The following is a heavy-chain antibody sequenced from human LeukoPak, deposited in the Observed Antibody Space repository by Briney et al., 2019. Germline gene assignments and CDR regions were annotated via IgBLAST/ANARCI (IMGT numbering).Heavy chain of an antibody. J-gene: IGHJ4*02. CDR2: IYYSGST. Sequence: SETLSLTCTVSGGSISGSSYYWGWIRQPPGKGLEWIGSIYYSGSTYYNPSLKSRVTIPVDTSKNQFSLKLNSVTATDTAVYYCARVSSGATTVDYWGQGTLVTVSS. V-gene: IGHV4-39*02. CDR1: GGSISGSSYY. CDR3: ARVSSGATTVDY. D-gene: IGHD1-26*01.